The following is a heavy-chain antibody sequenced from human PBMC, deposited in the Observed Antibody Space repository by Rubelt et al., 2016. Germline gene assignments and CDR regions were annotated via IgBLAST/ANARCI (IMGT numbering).Heavy chain of an antibody. J-gene: IGHJ4*02. V-gene: IGHV4-59*01. CDR2: ISSGGST. Sequence: QVQLQESGPGLVKPSETLSLTCTVSGGSISTYYWSWIRQPPGKGLEWIGYISSGGSTNYNPSLKSRVTISLDTSKNQFSRRLTSVASADTAVYYCAREHGGNTPPYYFDYWGQGTLVTVSS. CDR3: AREHGGNTPPYYFDY. CDR1: GGSISTYY. D-gene: IGHD4-23*01.